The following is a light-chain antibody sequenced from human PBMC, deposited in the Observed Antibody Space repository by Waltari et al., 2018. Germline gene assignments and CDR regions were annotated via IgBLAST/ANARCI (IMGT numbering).Light chain of an antibody. CDR2: KAS. CDR1: QSINSW. Sequence: DIQMTQFPSTLSASVGDRLTITCRASQSINSWLAWYQQKPGKAPKLLIYKASSLESGVPSGFSGSGSGTEFTLTISSLQPDDFATYYCQQYNSYEWTFGQGTKVAIK. J-gene: IGKJ1*01. V-gene: IGKV1-5*03. CDR3: QQYNSYEWT.